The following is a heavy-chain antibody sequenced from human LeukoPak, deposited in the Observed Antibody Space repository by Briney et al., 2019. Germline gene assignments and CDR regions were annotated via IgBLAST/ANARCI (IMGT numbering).Heavy chain of an antibody. J-gene: IGHJ4*02. CDR1: GFTFSSYG. CDR2: IRYDGSNK. Sequence: GGSLRLSCAASGFTFSSYGMHWVRQAPGKGLEWVAFIRYDGSNKYYADSVKGRFTISRDNSKNTLYLQMNSLRAEDTAVYYCAKEEAYGSGSSTYYFDYWGQGTLVTVSS. D-gene: IGHD3-10*01. V-gene: IGHV3-30*02. CDR3: AKEEAYGSGSSTYYFDY.